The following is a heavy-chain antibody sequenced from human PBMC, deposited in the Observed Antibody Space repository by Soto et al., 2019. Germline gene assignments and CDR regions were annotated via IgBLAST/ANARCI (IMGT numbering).Heavy chain of an antibody. Sequence: TLSLTCTVSGGSISSGDYYWSWIRQPPGKGLQWIGYIYYSGSTYYNPSLKSRVTISVDTSKNQFSLELSSVTAADTAVYYCARHDYGDFNWFDPWGQGTLVTVSS. CDR1: GGSISSGDYY. D-gene: IGHD4-17*01. CDR2: IYYSGST. V-gene: IGHV4-30-4*01. CDR3: ARHDYGDFNWFDP. J-gene: IGHJ5*02.